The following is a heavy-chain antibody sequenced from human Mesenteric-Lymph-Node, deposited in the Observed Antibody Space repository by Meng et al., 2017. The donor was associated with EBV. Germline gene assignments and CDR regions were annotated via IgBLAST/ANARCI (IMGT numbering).Heavy chain of an antibody. J-gene: IGHJ4*01. CDR2: ISGSGGTT. Sequence: EVHLLEPGGGLVQPGGSLGLSCVASGFTFNIYDINWVRQAPGRGLEWVSGISGSGGTTYYADSVKGRFSISRDNSGNTVYLQMNNLRAEDTAVYYCSNLPYNYWGQGTLVTVSS. D-gene: IGHD5-24*01. CDR1: GFTFNIYD. V-gene: IGHV3-23*01. CDR3: SNLPYNY.